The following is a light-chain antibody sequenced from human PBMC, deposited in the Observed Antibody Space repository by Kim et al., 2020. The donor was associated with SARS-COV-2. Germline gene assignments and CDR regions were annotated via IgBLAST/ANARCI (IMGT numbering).Light chain of an antibody. J-gene: IGLJ3*02. Sequence: VTIACTGGSSNIWAGYDVHWYQELPGTAPKLLIYGNSNRPSGVPDRFSGSKSGTSASLAITGLQAEDEADYYCQSYDSSLSGFNWVFGGGTQLTVL. CDR3: QSYDSSLSGFNWV. V-gene: IGLV1-40*01. CDR2: GNS. CDR1: SSNIWAGYD.